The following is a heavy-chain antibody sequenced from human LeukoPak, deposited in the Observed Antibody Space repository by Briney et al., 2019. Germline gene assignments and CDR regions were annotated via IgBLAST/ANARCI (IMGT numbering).Heavy chain of an antibody. J-gene: IGHJ3*01. Sequence: SGRSLRLSCAASGFTFDEYAMHSVRQAPEKGLEWVSGISYSSGSIGYVDSVKGRFTISRDNAKNSLYLQMNSLRVEDTALYYCAKDRGGSSELGDAFDVWGQGTMVRVSS. D-gene: IGHD1-26*01. V-gene: IGHV3-9*01. CDR3: AKDRGGSSELGDAFDV. CDR1: GFTFDEYA. CDR2: ISYSSGSI.